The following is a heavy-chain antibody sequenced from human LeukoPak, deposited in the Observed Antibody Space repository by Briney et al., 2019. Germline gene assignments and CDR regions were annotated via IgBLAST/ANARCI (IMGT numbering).Heavy chain of an antibody. CDR2: ISYDGSNK. Sequence: GRSLRLSCAASGFTFSSYAMHWVRQAPGKGLEWVAVISYDGSNKYYADSVKGRFTISRDNSKNTVYLQMNSLRAEDTATYYCAKNGLPAAIGGGERHKDAWGQGTTVTVSS. D-gene: IGHD2-2*02. CDR3: AKNGLPAAIGGGERHKDA. V-gene: IGHV3-30-3*02. CDR1: GFTFSSYA. J-gene: IGHJ6*02.